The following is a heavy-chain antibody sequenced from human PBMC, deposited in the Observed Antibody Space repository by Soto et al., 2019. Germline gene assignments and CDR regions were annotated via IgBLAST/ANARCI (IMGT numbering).Heavy chain of an antibody. V-gene: IGHV4-59*01. Sequence: SETLSLTCTVSGGSISSYYWSWIRQPPGKGLEWIGYIYYSGSTNYNPSLKSRVTISVDTSKNQFSLKLSSVTAADTAVYYCARALTDYYGSGTWGAFDIWGQGTMVTVSS. CDR1: GGSISSYY. CDR3: ARALTDYYGSGTWGAFDI. J-gene: IGHJ3*02. D-gene: IGHD3-10*01. CDR2: IYYSGST.